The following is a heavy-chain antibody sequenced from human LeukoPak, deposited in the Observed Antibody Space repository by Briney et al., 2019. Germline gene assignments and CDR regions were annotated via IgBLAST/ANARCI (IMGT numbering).Heavy chain of an antibody. CDR2: IYYSGST. CDR3: ARGAMKDIVVVPAAIEFDP. Sequence: SETLSLTCTVSGGSISSGGYYWSWIRQHPGKGLEWIVYIYYSGSTYYNPSLKSRVTISVDTSKNQSSLKLSSVTAADTAVYYCARGAMKDIVVVPAAIEFDPWGQGTLVTVSS. D-gene: IGHD2-2*02. CDR1: GGSISSGGYY. J-gene: IGHJ5*02. V-gene: IGHV4-31*03.